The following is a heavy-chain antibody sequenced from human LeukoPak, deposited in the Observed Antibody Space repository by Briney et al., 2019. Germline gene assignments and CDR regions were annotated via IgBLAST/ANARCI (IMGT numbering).Heavy chain of an antibody. Sequence: PSETLSLTCSVSGAPISSGVYYWSWFRQHPGKGLEWIGYIYNTGSAYYNPSLKSRVIISVDTSRNQFSLKMTSMTAADTAVYYCARDGGGGSGSYARYSEYWGQGTLVTVSS. CDR1: GAPISSGVYY. V-gene: IGHV4-31*03. CDR2: IYNTGSA. D-gene: IGHD3-10*01. J-gene: IGHJ4*02. CDR3: ARDGGGGSGSYARYSEY.